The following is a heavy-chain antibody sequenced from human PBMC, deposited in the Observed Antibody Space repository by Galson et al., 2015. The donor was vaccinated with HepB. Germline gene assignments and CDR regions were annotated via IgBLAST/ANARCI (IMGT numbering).Heavy chain of an antibody. J-gene: IGHJ4*02. CDR1: GYTFTNYG. Sequence: SVKVSCKASGYTFTNYGVSWVRQAPGQGLEWMGWINTYNGNTNYAQKLQGRVTMTTDTSTSTAYMELRSLRSDDTAVYYSAVPLTPTVVIPGYWGQGTLVTVSS. V-gene: IGHV1-18*01. CDR2: INTYNGNT. D-gene: IGHD4-23*01. CDR3: AVPLTPTVVIPGY.